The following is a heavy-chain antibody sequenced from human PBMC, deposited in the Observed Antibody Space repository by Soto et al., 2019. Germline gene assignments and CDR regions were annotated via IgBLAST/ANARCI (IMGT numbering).Heavy chain of an antibody. J-gene: IGHJ5*02. V-gene: IGHV3-23*01. CDR1: GFIFDDYA. Sequence: WWSLRLSCASSGFIFDDYAMHWVRQAPGKGLEWVSAISGSGGSTYYADSVKGRFTISRDNSKNTLYLQMNSLRAEDTAVYYCAKDRYCSGGSCYLNWFDPWGQGTLVTVSS. CDR3: AKDRYCSGGSCYLNWFDP. D-gene: IGHD2-15*01. CDR2: ISGSGGST.